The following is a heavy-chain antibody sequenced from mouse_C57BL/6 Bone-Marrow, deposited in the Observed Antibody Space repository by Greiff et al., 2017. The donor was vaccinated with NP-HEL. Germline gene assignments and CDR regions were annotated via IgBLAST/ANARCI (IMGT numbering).Heavy chain of an antibody. CDR1: GYAFSSSW. V-gene: IGHV1-82*01. CDR3: ARRNYYGSSWFAY. CDR2: IYPGDGDT. Sequence: VQLQQSGPELVKPGASVKISCKASGYAFSSSWMNWVKQRPGKGLEWIGRIYPGDGDTNYNGKFKGKATLTADKSSSTAYMQLSSLTSEDSAVYVCARRNYYGSSWFAYWGKGTLVTVSA. D-gene: IGHD1-1*01. J-gene: IGHJ3*01.